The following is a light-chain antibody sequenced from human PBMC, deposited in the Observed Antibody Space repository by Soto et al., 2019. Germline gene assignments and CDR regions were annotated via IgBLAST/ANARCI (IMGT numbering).Light chain of an antibody. CDR1: QSISAW. CDR2: DAS. Sequence: DIQMTQSPSTLSASVGDRLTITCRASQSISAWLAWYQQKPGKAPKLLIYDASILQIGVPSRFSVSGSGTAFTLTISSLQPGDFAPYFCQQYNSYPWTFGQGTKVEVK. V-gene: IGKV1-5*01. CDR3: QQYNSYPWT. J-gene: IGKJ1*01.